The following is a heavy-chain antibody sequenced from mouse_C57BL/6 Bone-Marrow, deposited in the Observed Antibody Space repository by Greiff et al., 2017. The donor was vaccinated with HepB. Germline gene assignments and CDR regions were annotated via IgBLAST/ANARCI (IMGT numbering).Heavy chain of an antibody. CDR3: AGRGYYYGSTWFAY. CDR1: GYTFTSYG. D-gene: IGHD1-1*01. Sequence: LQESGAELARPGASVKLSCKASGYTFTSYGISWVKQRTGQGLEWIGEIYPRSGNTYYNEKFKGKATLTADKSSSTVYMELRSLTSEDSAVYFCAGRGYYYGSTWFAYWGQGTLVTVSA. CDR2: IYPRSGNT. J-gene: IGHJ3*01. V-gene: IGHV1-81*01.